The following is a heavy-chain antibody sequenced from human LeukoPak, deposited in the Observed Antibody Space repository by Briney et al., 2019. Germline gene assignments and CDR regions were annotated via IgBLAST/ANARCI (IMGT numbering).Heavy chain of an antibody. CDR3: ARDGTGFAFDY. D-gene: IGHD3/OR15-3a*01. J-gene: IGHJ4*02. Sequence: GGSLRLSCAASGFTFSSSWMNWVGQAPGKGLEWVSSISSSSSYIYYADSVKGRFTISRDNAKNSLYLQMNSLRAEDTAVYYCARDGTGFAFDYWGQGTLVTVSS. CDR2: ISSSSSYI. V-gene: IGHV3-21*01. CDR1: GFTFSSSW.